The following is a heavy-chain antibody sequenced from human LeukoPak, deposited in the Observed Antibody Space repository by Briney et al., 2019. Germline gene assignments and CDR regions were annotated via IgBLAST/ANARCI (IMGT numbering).Heavy chain of an antibody. D-gene: IGHD1-1*01. V-gene: IGHV4-59*01. CDR3: VTVDDESDIDN. CDR2: FRADGQT. J-gene: IGHJ4*02. Sequence: PSETLSLTCTVSAGSMNSNYYCWIRQSPGMGLEWIGYFRADGQTGYNTPFKSRATISADTSKNQFSLRVNFVTTADTAVYYCVTVDDESDIDNWGQGALVTVSA. CDR1: AGSMNSNY.